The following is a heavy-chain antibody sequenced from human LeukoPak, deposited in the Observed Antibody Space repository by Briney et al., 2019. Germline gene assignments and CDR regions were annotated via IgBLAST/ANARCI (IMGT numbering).Heavy chain of an antibody. Sequence: PGGSLRLSCAASGFTFSSYAMGWVRQAPGKGLEWVSAISGSGGSTYYADSVKGRFTISRDNSKNTLYLQMNSLRAEDTAVYYCARGYCSSTSCYPDYWGQGTLVTVSS. J-gene: IGHJ4*02. D-gene: IGHD2-2*01. V-gene: IGHV3-23*01. CDR3: ARGYCSSTSCYPDY. CDR2: ISGSGGST. CDR1: GFTFSSYA.